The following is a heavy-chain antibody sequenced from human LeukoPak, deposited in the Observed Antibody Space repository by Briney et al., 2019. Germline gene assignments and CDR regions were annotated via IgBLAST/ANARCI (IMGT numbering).Heavy chain of an antibody. Sequence: GGSLRLSCAASGFTFEDHVMHWVRQAPGKGLEWVSSISWSGDRMGYADAVKGRFTISRDNAKNSLFLQMNSLRVEDTALYYCAKDLGGSATTVWGQGTTVTVSS. CDR1: GFTFEDHV. D-gene: IGHD2-2*01. CDR3: AKDLGGSATTV. V-gene: IGHV3-9*01. J-gene: IGHJ6*02. CDR2: ISWSGDRM.